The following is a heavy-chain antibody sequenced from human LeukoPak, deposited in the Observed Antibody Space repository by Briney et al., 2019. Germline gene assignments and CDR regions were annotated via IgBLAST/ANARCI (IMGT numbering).Heavy chain of an antibody. Sequence: GGSLRLSCAASGFTFGTYEMNWVRQAPGKGLEWVSYISISGSTIYYADSVKGRFTISRDNAKNSLYLQMNSLRAEDTAVYYCARSSGWYAEYFDYWGQGTLVTVSS. V-gene: IGHV3-48*03. J-gene: IGHJ4*02. CDR2: ISISGSTI. D-gene: IGHD6-19*01. CDR1: GFTFGTYE. CDR3: ARSSGWYAEYFDY.